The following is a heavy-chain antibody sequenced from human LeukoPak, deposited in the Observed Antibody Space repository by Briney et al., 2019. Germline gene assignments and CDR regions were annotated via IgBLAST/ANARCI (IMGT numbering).Heavy chain of an antibody. CDR1: GYTFTGYY. V-gene: IGHV1-2*06. D-gene: IGHD6-13*01. CDR2: INPNSGGT. J-gene: IGHJ4*02. Sequence: ASVKVSCKASGYTFTGYYMHWVRQAPGQGLEWMGRINPNSGGTNYAQKFQGRVTMTRDTSIGTAYMELSRLRSDDTAVYYCASFSYSSSWYSDYWGQGTLVTVSS. CDR3: ASFSYSSSWYSDY.